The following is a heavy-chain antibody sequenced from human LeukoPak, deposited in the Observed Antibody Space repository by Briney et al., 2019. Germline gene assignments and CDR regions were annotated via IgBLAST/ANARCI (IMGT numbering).Heavy chain of an antibody. V-gene: IGHV3-74*01. CDR1: GFTFSSYW. Sequence: PGGSLRLSCAASGFTFSSYWMHWVRQAPGKGLVWVSRINSDGSSTSYADSVKGRFTISRDNAKNTLYLQMNSLRAEDTAVYYCARAVVVPAGFDPWGQGTLVTVSS. CDR2: INSDGSST. CDR3: ARAVVVPAGFDP. D-gene: IGHD2-2*01. J-gene: IGHJ5*02.